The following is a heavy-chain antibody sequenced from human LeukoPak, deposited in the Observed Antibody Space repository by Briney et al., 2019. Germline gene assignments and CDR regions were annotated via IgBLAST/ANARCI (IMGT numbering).Heavy chain of an antibody. CDR2: IRYDGSNK. CDR3: AKDRVFELSFEEASPYYFDY. J-gene: IGHJ4*02. CDR1: GCTFSSYG. Sequence: PGGSLRLTCAASGCTFSSYGMRWIRQAPGKGLEWVAYIRYDGSNKYYADSVKGRFTISRDISKNTLYLQMNSLRPEDTAVYYCAKDRVFELSFEEASPYYFDYWGQGTLVTVSS. V-gene: IGHV3-30*02. D-gene: IGHD3-10*01.